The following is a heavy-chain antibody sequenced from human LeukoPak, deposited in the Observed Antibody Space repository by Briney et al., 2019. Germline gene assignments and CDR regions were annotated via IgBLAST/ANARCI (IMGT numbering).Heavy chain of an antibody. CDR3: AKDSCSSTSCYYLDY. D-gene: IGHD2-2*01. V-gene: IGHV3-30*02. CDR1: GFTFNSYG. J-gene: IGHJ4*02. Sequence: PGGSLRLSCAASGFTFNSYGMHWVRQAPGKGLEWVAFIRYDGSNKYYAESVKGRFTISRDNTLYLQMNSLRAEDTAVYYCAKDSCSSTSCYYLDYWGQGTLVTVSS. CDR2: IRYDGSNK.